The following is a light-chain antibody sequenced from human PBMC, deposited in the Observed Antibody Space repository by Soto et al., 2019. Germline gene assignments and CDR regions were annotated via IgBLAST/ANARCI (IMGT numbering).Light chain of an antibody. CDR2: SNN. J-gene: IGLJ2*01. CDR3: AAWDDSLNAVV. CDR1: SSNIGSNT. V-gene: IGLV1-44*01. Sequence: QSVLTQPPSASGTPGQRVTISCSGTSSNIGSNTVNLYQHLPGTAPKFLIYSNNERSSGVPDRFSGSKSGTSASLAIRGLQSEDEADYYCAAWDDSLNAVVFGGGTKLTVL.